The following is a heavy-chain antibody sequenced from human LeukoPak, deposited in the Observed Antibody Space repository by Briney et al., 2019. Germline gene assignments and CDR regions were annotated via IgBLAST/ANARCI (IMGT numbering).Heavy chain of an antibody. CDR3: AKDPTHYSGSYYSDGDY. CDR1: GFTFSTYA. J-gene: IGHJ4*02. CDR2: ISGGFYNT. V-gene: IGHV3-23*01. D-gene: IGHD1-26*01. Sequence: GGSLRLSCVASGFTFSTYAMSWVRQAPGKGLEWVSTISGGFYNTYYADSVKGRFTISRDNSKNTLYLEMNSLRVEDTAVYYCAKDPTHYSGSYYSDGDYWGQGTLVTVSS.